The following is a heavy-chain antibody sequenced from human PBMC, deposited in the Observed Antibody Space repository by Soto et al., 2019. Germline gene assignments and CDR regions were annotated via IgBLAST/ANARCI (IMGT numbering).Heavy chain of an antibody. J-gene: IGHJ1*01. CDR1: GGSISSYY. D-gene: IGHD3-22*01. CDR3: ARGYYDSSGYYTQYFHH. Sequence: SETLSLTCTVSGGSISSYYWSWIRQPPGKGLEWIGYIYYSGSTNYNPSLKSRVTISVDTSKNQFSLKLSSVTAADTAVYYCARGYYDSSGYYTQYFHHWGQGTLVTVSS. V-gene: IGHV4-59*01. CDR2: IYYSGST.